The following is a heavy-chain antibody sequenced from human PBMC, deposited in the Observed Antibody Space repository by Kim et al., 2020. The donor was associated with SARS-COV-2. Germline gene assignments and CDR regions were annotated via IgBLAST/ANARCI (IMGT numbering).Heavy chain of an antibody. V-gene: IGHV3-23*01. D-gene: IGHD4-17*01. Sequence: SVKGRFTISRDNSKNTLYLQMNSLRDEDTAVYYCAKDWTTAYYYYYYMDVWGKGTTVTVSS. CDR3: AKDWTTAYYYYYYMDV. J-gene: IGHJ6*03.